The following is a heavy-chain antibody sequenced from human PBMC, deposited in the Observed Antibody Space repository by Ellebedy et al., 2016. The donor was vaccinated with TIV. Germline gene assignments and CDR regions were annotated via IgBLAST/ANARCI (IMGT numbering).Heavy chain of an antibody. CDR1: GFTFRSYA. D-gene: IGHD2-8*02. CDR3: ARSGGVWSSSYGMDV. CDR2: ISGSGGVL. Sequence: GESLKISCAASGFTFRSYAMSWVRQAPGKGLEWVAAISGSGGVLYFADSVKGRFTISRDNAKNSLYLQMNNLRAEDTAVYYCARSGGVWSSSYGMDVWGQGTTVTVSS. J-gene: IGHJ6*02. V-gene: IGHV3-23*01.